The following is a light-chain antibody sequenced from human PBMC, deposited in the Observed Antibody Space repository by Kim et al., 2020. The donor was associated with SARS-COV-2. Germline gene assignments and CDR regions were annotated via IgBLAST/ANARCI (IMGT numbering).Light chain of an antibody. V-gene: IGKV3-20*01. CDR2: GAS. CDR3: HQYATSPWT. J-gene: IGKJ1*01. CDR1: QTVTSTS. Sequence: DIVLTQSPGTLSLSPGERATLSCRASQTVTSTSLAWYQQKPGQAPRLLIYGASTGATGIPDRFSGSGSGTDFTLTISRLEPEDFAVYYCHQYATSPWTFGQETKLEI.